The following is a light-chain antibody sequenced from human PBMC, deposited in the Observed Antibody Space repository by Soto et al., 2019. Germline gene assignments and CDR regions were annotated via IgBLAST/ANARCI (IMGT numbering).Light chain of an antibody. V-gene: IGLV1-44*01. CDR2: NND. Sequence: QSVLTQPPSASGTPGQRVTISCSGSSSNIGRNTVNWYQQLPRTAPKLLIYNNDQRPSGGPDRFSGSKSGTSASLAISGLPSEDEADYYCAAWDDSLNGAYVFGTGTKLTVL. CDR1: SSNIGRNT. J-gene: IGLJ1*01. CDR3: AAWDDSLNGAYV.